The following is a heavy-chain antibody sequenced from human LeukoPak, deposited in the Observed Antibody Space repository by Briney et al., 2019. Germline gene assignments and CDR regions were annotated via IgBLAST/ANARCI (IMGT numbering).Heavy chain of an antibody. D-gene: IGHD5-12*01. J-gene: IGHJ6*02. CDR2: IIPIFGIA. CDR3: ASPGDYPPVERDRMDV. CDR1: GGIFSSYA. V-gene: IGHV1-69*04. Sequence: ASVKVSCKASGGIFSSYAISWVRQAPGQGLEWMGRIIPIFGIANYAQKFQGRVTITADKSTSTAYMELSSLRSEDTAVYYCASPGDYPPVERDRMDVWGQGTTVTVSS.